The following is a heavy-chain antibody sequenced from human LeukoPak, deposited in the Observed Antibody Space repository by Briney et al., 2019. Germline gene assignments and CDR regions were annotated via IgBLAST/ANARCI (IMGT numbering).Heavy chain of an antibody. CDR2: IYYSGTT. D-gene: IGHD5-24*01. J-gene: IGHJ4*02. CDR3: ARGGSRDGYNRPLDY. Sequence: PSETLSLTCSVSGGSISSSSYYWGWIRQPPGKGLEWIGTIYYSGTTYYNPSLQSRVTISADTSKNQFSLKLSSVTAADTAVYYCARGGSRDGYNRPLDYWGQGTLVTVSS. CDR1: GGSISSSSYY. V-gene: IGHV4-39*07.